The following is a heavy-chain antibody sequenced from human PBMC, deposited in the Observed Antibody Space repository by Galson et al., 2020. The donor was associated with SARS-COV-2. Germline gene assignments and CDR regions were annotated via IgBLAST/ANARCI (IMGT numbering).Heavy chain of an antibody. V-gene: IGHV4-4*07. J-gene: IGHJ4*02. CDR2: IYSGGRT. CDR1: GGSISSYH. D-gene: IGHD3-22*01. CDR3: ARMGSYYYDNNAARFDS. Sequence: SQTLSLTCTVSGGSISSYHWSWIRQPAGKGLEWIGRIYSGGRTNCNPSLKNRVTMSIDTSKNQFSLRLTYMTAADTAVYYCARMGSYYYDNNAARFDSWGQGTLVTVSS.